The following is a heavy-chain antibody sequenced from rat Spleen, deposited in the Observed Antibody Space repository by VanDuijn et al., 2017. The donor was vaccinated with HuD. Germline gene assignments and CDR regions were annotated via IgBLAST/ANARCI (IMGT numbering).Heavy chain of an antibody. J-gene: IGHJ4*01. D-gene: IGHD1-4*01. CDR3: ARYIPGYYVMDA. V-gene: IGHV3-1*01. CDR1: GYSITSSY. Sequence: EVQLQESGPGLVKPSQSLSLTCSVTGYSITSSYRWNWIRKFPGNKMEWVGYISYSGSSGYNPSLKSRISITRDTSKNQFFLQLNSVTTEDTATYYCARYIPGYYVMDAWGQGASVTVSS. CDR2: ISYSGSS.